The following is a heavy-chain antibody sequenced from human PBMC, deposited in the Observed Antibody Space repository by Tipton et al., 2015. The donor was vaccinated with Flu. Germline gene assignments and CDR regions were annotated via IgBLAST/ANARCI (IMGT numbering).Heavy chain of an antibody. V-gene: IGHV4-39*07. CDR2: IYYSGST. CDR3: ARDSAAHYGKDV. D-gene: IGHD6-13*01. CDR1: GGSISSSSYY. Sequence: TLSLTCTVSGGSISSSSYYWGWIRQPPGKGLEWIGTIYYSGSTYYNPSPKSRVTMSVDTSKNQFSLKLSSVTAADTAVYYCARDSAAHYGKDVWGQGTTVTVSS. J-gene: IGHJ6*02.